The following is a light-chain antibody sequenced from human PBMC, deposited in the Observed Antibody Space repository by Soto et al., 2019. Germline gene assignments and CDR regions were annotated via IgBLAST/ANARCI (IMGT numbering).Light chain of an antibody. Sequence: QSVLTQPPSASGSPGQSVAISCTGTSSDVGGYTYVSWYQQYPGKAPKLMIYEVNKRPSGVPDRFSGSKSGNTASLTVSGLQAEDEADYYCSSYAGRNIWVFGGGTKVTVL. J-gene: IGLJ3*02. CDR2: EVN. CDR3: SSYAGRNIWV. CDR1: SSDVGGYTY. V-gene: IGLV2-8*01.